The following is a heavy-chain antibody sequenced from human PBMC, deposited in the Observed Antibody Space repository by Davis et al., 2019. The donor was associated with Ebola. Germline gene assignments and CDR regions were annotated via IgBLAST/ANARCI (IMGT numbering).Heavy chain of an antibody. CDR3: ARAKTTVTTAHYYGMDV. CDR2: IYYSGST. D-gene: IGHD4-17*01. J-gene: IGHJ6*02. Sequence: SETLSLTCTVSGGSISSYYWSWIRQPPGKGLEWIGYIYYSGSTNYNPSLKSRVTISVDTSKNQFSLKLSSVTAAGTAVYYCARAKTTVTTAHYYGMDVWGQGTTVTVSS. V-gene: IGHV4-59*08. CDR1: GGSISSYY.